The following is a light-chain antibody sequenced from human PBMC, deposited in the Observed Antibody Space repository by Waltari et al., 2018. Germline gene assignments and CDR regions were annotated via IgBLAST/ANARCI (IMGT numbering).Light chain of an antibody. Sequence: SSELTQDPAVSVALGQTVRFTCQGDSLRSSYASWYQLKPGQAPVLVIYGKDKRPSGSTDRISGYSAGTRSSVTITGAKAEDEADYYCSSRNGRANQVVFAGGTKVTVL. CDR1: SLRSSY. J-gene: IGLJ3*02. CDR2: GKD. CDR3: SSRNGRANQVV. V-gene: IGLV3-19*01.